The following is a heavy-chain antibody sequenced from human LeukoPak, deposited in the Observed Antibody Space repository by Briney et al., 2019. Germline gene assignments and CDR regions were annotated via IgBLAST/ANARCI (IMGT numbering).Heavy chain of an antibody. J-gene: IGHJ4*02. V-gene: IGHV4-59*01. CDR2: MYHGGST. CDR3: ARGALTMPYDY. Sequence: TETLSLTCTVSGGSISSYYWSWIRQPPGKGLEWLGYMYHGGSTDYNPSLKSRVTILVDTSKNQFSLKLSSVTAADTAVYYCARGALTMPYDYWGQGTLVHVSS. CDR1: GGSISSYY. D-gene: IGHD2-2*01.